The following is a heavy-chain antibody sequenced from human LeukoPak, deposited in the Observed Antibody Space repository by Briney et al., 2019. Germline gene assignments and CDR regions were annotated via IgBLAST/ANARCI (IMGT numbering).Heavy chain of an antibody. J-gene: IGHJ4*02. D-gene: IGHD3-22*01. CDR2: IKQDGSEK. V-gene: IGHV3-7*04. CDR1: GFTFSSYW. CDR3: ARGLLSYYDSSGYPYYFDY. Sequence: GGSLRLSCAASGFTFSSYWMSWVRQAPGKGLEWVANIKQDGSEKYYVDSVKGRFTISRDNAKNSLYLQMNSLRAEDTAVYYCARGLLSYYDSSGYPYYFDYWGQGTLVTVSS.